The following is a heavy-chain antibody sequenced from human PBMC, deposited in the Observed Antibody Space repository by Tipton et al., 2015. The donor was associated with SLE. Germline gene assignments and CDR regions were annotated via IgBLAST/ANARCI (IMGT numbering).Heavy chain of an antibody. Sequence: QLVQSGAEVKKPGASVKVSCKASGGTFSSYTISWVRQAPGQGLEWMGIINPSGDSTTYAQKFQGRVTMTRDTSTSTVYMELSSLRSEDTAVYYCAKGEGTFYYYYYGMDVWGQGTTVTVSS. CDR2: INPSGDST. D-gene: IGHD1-1*01. CDR3: AKGEGTFYYYYYGMDV. CDR1: GGTFSSYT. V-gene: IGHV1-46*01. J-gene: IGHJ6*02.